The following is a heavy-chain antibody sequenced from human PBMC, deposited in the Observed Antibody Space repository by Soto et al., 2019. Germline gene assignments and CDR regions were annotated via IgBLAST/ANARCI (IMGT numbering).Heavy chain of an antibody. Sequence: QVQLQESGPGLVKPSQTLSLTCTVSGGSISSGDYYWSWIRQPPGKGLEWIGYIYYSGSTYYNPSLKSRVTRSVDTSKNQYSLKLSSVTAAATAVYYCARDRSPRAGYFDYWGQGTLVTVSS. CDR1: GGSISSGDYY. CDR2: IYYSGST. J-gene: IGHJ4*02. CDR3: ARDRSPRAGYFDY. D-gene: IGHD1-26*01. V-gene: IGHV4-30-4*01.